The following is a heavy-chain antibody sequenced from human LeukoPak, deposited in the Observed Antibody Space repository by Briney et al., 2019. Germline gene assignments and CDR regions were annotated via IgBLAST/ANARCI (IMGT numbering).Heavy chain of an antibody. V-gene: IGHV1-69*04. CDR1: GGTFSSYA. CDR3: ARGGYSYGYGRPFDY. J-gene: IGHJ4*02. D-gene: IGHD5-18*01. CDR2: IIPILGIA. Sequence: SVKVSCKASGGTFSSYAISWVRQAHGQGLEWMGRIIPILGIANYAQKFQGRVTITADKSTSTAYMELSSLRSEDTAVYYCARGGYSYGYGRPFDYWGQGTLVTVSS.